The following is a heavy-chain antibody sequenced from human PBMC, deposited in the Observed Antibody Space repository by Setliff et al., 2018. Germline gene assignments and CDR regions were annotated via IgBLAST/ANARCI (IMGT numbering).Heavy chain of an antibody. CDR3: ARGNSRSSVWYVVPHFDY. D-gene: IGHD6-19*01. J-gene: IGHJ4*02. V-gene: IGHV4-39*01. Sequence: PSETLSLTCTVSGGSLRGNAIFWGWIRQPPGKGLEWIGSIYYTGAPYYNPSLKSRVTMSVDTSRNQLSLKLTSVTAADTAVYYCARGNSRSSVWYVVPHFDYWGQGTLVTVSS. CDR1: GGSLRGNAIF. CDR2: IYYTGAP.